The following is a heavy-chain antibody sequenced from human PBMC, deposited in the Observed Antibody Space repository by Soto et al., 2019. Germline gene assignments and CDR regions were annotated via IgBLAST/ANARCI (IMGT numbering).Heavy chain of an antibody. CDR1: GFTLSDHF. J-gene: IGHJ4*02. Sequence: GGSLRLSCAASGFTLSDHFMEWVRQAPGKGLEWVGRTKHKAASYTTDYAASVNGMSTISRDDSKNSLYLQMNSLKTEDTAMYYCVTLQFSSWFYWGLGTLVTVPS. D-gene: IGHD4-4*01. CDR3: VTLQFSSWFY. V-gene: IGHV3-72*01. CDR2: TKHKAASYTT.